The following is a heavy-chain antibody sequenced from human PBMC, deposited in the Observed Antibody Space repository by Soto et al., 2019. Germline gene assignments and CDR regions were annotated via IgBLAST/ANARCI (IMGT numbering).Heavy chain of an antibody. J-gene: IGHJ5*02. CDR1: GFSFSSSA. CDR3: AKGGYTYGLDP. D-gene: IGHD5-18*01. Sequence: GGSLRLSCAASGFSFSSSAMSWVRQAPGKGLEWVSAISESGDNTFYADSVKGRFTISRENSNNALYLQMDTLRAEDTALYFCAKGGYTYGLDPWGQGTLVTVYS. V-gene: IGHV3-23*01. CDR2: ISESGDNT.